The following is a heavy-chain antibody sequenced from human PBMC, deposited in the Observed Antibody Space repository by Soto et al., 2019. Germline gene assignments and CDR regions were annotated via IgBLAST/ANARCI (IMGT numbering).Heavy chain of an antibody. V-gene: IGHV3-30*03. CDR1: GFSLSSFE. D-gene: IGHD1-26*01. CDR2: ISPEGENK. J-gene: IGHJ6*02. Sequence: SLRLSCEVSGFSLSSFEMHWVRQPPGKGLEWVAFISPEGENKYYAGSVKGRFTVCRDNSKNTLSLHMNNLRPDDTPLYRGARGDQWDILLRHFGMNVWHPGTTVIFSS. CDR3: ARGDQWDILLRHFGMNV.